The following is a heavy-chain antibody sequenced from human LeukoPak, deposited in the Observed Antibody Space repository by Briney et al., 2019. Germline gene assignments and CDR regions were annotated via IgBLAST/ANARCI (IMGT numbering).Heavy chain of an antibody. D-gene: IGHD3-22*01. J-gene: IGHJ4*02. CDR1: GYSISSGYY. CDR2: IYHSGST. V-gene: IGHV4-38-2*02. Sequence: PSETLSLTCTVSGYSISSGYYWGWIRQPPGKGLEWIGSIYHSGSTYYNPSLKSRVTISVDTSKNQFSLKLSSVTAADTAVYYCARVLSYSMIVVVPYFDYWGQGTLVTVSS. CDR3: ARVLSYSMIVVVPYFDY.